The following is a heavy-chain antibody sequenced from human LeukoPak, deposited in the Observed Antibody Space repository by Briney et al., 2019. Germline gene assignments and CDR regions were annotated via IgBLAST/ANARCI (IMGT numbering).Heavy chain of an antibody. D-gene: IGHD3-10*01. Sequence: EPLKISFETSGYTFTKFWVGWVRRTPGKGVEGVVIVYPDDSDTRYSPSFEGQVTMSVDKSINIVYLHWSRLKASDTATYYCVRGKGSGTYYGFDYWGQGTVVSVVS. CDR1: GYTFTKFW. CDR3: VRGKGSGTYYGFDY. V-gene: IGHV5-51*01. J-gene: IGHJ4*02. CDR2: VYPDDSDT.